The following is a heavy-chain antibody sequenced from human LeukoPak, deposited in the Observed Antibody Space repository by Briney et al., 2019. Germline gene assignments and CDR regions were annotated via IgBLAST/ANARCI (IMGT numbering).Heavy chain of an antibody. V-gene: IGHV3-53*01. J-gene: IGHJ4*02. D-gene: IGHD3-10*01. Sequence: GGSLRLSCAASGFTVSSNYMSWVRQAPGKGLEWVSVIYSGGSTYYADSVMGRFTISRDNSKNTLYLQMNSLRAEDTAVYYCARGPNYYGSADTDWGQGTLITVSS. CDR1: GFTVSSNY. CDR2: IYSGGST. CDR3: ARGPNYYGSADTD.